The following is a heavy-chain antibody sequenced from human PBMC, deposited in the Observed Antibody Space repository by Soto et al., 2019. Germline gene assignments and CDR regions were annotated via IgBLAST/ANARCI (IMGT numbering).Heavy chain of an antibody. J-gene: IGHJ4*02. CDR3: AKGGMGAPGGFGY. CDR1: GFTFSSYA. V-gene: IGHV3-23*01. Sequence: LRLSCAASGFTFSSYAMSWVRQAPGKGLQWVSAISGSGGSTYYADSVKGRFTISRDNSKNTLYLQMNSLRADDTAVYYCAKGGMGAPGGFGYWGQGTLGTVSS. D-gene: IGHD1-26*01. CDR2: ISGSGGST.